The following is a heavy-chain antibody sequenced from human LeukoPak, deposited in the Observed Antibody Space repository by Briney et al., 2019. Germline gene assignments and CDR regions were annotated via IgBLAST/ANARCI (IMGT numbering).Heavy chain of an antibody. CDR3: AGDFDY. CDR2: IRYDASNK. CDR1: GLTFSNYG. Sequence: GGSLRLSCAASGLTFSNYGMHWVRQAPGKGLEWVAFIRYDASNKYYADSVKGRFTISRDNSENTLYLQMNRLGVEDTAIYYCAGDFDYWGQGTLVTVSS. V-gene: IGHV3-30*02. J-gene: IGHJ4*02.